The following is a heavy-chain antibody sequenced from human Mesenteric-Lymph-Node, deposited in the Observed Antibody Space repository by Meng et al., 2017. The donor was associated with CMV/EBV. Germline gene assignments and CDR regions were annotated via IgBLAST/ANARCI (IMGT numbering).Heavy chain of an antibody. D-gene: IGHD3/OR15-3a*01. CDR2: IFHSGST. J-gene: IGHJ4*02. CDR3: SSRWTGYYVY. V-gene: IGHV4-4*02. CDR1: GGSIPSSDW. Sequence: LTCAVSGGSIPSSDWWYWSRQPPGKGLEWIGEIFHSGSTNYNPSLKSRVTISVDKSKNHFSLQLCSVTAADTAIYYCSSRWTGYYVYWGQGTLVTVSS.